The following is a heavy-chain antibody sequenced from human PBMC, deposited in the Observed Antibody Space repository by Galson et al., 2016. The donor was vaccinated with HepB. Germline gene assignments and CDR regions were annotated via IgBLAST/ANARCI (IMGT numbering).Heavy chain of an antibody. CDR3: ARGYGGNSLDF. Sequence: SLRLSCAASGFAINNAWMNWVRQAPGKGLEWVGRIKSKTDAGTTDYAAPVKGRFTFSRDDSKNTVYLQMNSLRDEDTAVYYCARGYGGNSLDFWGQGTLVTVSS. J-gene: IGHJ4*02. CDR2: IKSKTDAGTT. D-gene: IGHD4-23*01. V-gene: IGHV3-15*07. CDR1: GFAINNAW.